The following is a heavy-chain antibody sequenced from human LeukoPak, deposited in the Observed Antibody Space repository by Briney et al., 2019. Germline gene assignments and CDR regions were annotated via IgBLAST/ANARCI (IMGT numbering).Heavy chain of an antibody. D-gene: IGHD3-10*01. Sequence: PGGSLRLSCAASGFIFKNYGMHWARQAPGKGLEWLAFIEYNGATKDYADSVKGRFTISRDNSKNTVSLQMNSLRAEDTALYYCAKGDRALYYGFSSFDYWGQGTLVTVSS. CDR3: AKGDRALYYGFSSFDY. CDR2: IEYNGATK. J-gene: IGHJ4*02. CDR1: GFIFKNYG. V-gene: IGHV3-30*02.